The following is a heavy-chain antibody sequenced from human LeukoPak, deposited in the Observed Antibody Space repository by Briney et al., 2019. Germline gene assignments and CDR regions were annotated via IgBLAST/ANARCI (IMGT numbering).Heavy chain of an antibody. CDR1: GFTFSSYA. J-gene: IGHJ4*02. D-gene: IGHD6-19*01. V-gene: IGHV3-23*01. CDR2: ISGSGGST. CDR3: AKDCSSGWYFFSYFDY. Sequence: GGSLRLSCAASGFTFSSYAMSWVRQAPGKGLEWVSAISGSGGSTYYADSVKGRFTISRDNSENTLYLQMNSLRAEDTAVYYCAKDCSSGWYFFSYFDYWGQGTLVTVSS.